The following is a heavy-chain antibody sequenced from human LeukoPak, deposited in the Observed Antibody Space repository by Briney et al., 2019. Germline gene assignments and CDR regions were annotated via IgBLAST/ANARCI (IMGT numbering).Heavy chain of an antibody. J-gene: IGHJ4*02. CDR2: ISRSGSAI. V-gene: IGHV3-11*04. CDR1: GFTFSDYY. D-gene: IGHD3-22*01. CDR3: ARARSYDSSGPPD. Sequence: PGGSLRLSCDASGFTFSDYYMSWVRLAPEKGLDWVSYISRSGSAIYYADSVKGRFTISRDNAKNSLYLQMNSLRAEDTAVYYCARARSYDSSGPPDWGQGTLVTVSS.